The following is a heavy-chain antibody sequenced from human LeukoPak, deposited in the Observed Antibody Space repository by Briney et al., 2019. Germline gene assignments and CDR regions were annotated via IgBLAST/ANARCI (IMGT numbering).Heavy chain of an antibody. CDR2: IYYTGT. Sequence: SETLSLTCTVSGGSVSDYYWSWIRQSPGKGLEWIGYIYYTGTSYNPSLKSRVTISADTSKNQFSLNLSSVTAADTAVYYCAREIYYYDSSGYYSTAIWFDPWGQGTLVTVSS. CDR1: GGSVSDYY. CDR3: AREIYYYDSSGYYSTAIWFDP. D-gene: IGHD3-22*01. V-gene: IGHV4-59*02. J-gene: IGHJ5*02.